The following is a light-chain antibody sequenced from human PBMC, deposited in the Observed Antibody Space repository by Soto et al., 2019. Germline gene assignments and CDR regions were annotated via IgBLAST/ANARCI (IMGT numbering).Light chain of an antibody. CDR1: QSVSNNY. Sequence: ELVLTQSPGTLSLSPGERDNLSCRASQSVSNNYLAWYKQKPGQAPRLLIYGASNRATGIPDRFSGSGSGTDFTLTISRLEPEEFAVYYCQHYGSPGTVGQGTKVDIK. J-gene: IGKJ1*01. CDR3: QHYGSPGT. V-gene: IGKV3-20*01. CDR2: GAS.